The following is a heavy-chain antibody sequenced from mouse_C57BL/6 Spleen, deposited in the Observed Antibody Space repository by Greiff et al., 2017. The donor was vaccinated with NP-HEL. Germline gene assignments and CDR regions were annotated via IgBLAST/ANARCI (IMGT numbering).Heavy chain of an antibody. Sequence: VQLQQSGPELVKPGASVKISCKASGYSFTSYYIHWVKQRPGQGLEWIGWIYPGSGNTKYNEKFKGKATLTADTSSSTAYMQLSSLTSEDSAVYYCARSTLKDYAMDYWGQGTSVTVSA. V-gene: IGHV1-66*01. J-gene: IGHJ4*01. CDR3: ARSTLKDYAMDY. CDR1: GYSFTSYY. CDR2: IYPGSGNT.